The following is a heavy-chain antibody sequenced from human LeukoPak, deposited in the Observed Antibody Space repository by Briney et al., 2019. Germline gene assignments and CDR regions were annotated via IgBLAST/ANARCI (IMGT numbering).Heavy chain of an antibody. Sequence: GGSLRLSCTVSGFTVSSNSMSWVRQAPGKGLEWVSFIYSDNTHYSDSVKGRFTISRDNSKNTLYLQMNSLRAEDTAVYFCAKSGYNRFDYWGQGTLVTVSS. CDR3: AKSGYNRFDY. CDR1: GFTVSSNS. CDR2: IYSDNT. J-gene: IGHJ4*02. V-gene: IGHV3-53*01. D-gene: IGHD5-24*01.